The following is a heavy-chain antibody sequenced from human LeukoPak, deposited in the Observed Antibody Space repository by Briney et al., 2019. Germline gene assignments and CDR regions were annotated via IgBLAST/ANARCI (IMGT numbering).Heavy chain of an antibody. V-gene: IGHV5-51*01. J-gene: IGHJ4*02. CDR1: GYCFTSYW. CDR2: IYPGDSDT. Sequence: GASLQISSKGSGYCFTSYWIGWVRRLPGKGLEWMGIIYPGDSDTRYSPSFQGQVTISADKSISTAYLQWSSLKASDTAMYYCARHHGSSWYPIDYWGQGTLVTVSS. CDR3: ARHHGSSWYPIDY. D-gene: IGHD6-13*01.